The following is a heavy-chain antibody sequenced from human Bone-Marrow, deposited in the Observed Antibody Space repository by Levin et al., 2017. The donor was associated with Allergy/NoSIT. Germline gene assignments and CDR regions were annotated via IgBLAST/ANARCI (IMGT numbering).Heavy chain of an antibody. CDR3: ATDPGYEPDAFDI. Sequence: PAASVKVSCQASGYTLTRYGISWVRQAPGQGLEWMGWISVNNGETNYAQKFQGRVTMSTDTSTSTAYMELRSLRSDDTAVFYCATDPGYEPDAFDIWGQGTMVTVSS. D-gene: IGHD6-13*01. CDR1: GYTLTRYG. CDR2: ISVNNGET. J-gene: IGHJ3*02. V-gene: IGHV1-18*04.